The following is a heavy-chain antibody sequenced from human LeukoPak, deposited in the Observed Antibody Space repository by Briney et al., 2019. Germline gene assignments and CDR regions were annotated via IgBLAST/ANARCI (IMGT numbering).Heavy chain of an antibody. CDR3: ASLSGGSGTIDY. D-gene: IGHD3-10*01. CDR2: IYHSGST. V-gene: IGHV4-59*08. CDR1: GGSISTYY. Sequence: PSETLSLTCTVSGGSISTYYWSWIRQPPGKGLEWIGYIYHSGSTNYNPSLKSRVTISVDTSQNQFSLKLSSVTAADTAVYYCASLSGGSGTIDYWGQGTLVTVSS. J-gene: IGHJ4*02.